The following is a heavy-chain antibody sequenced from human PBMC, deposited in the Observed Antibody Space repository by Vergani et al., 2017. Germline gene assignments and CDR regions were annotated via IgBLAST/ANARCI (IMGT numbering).Heavy chain of an antibody. J-gene: IGHJ4*02. CDR3: ARRPGYYYDSSGYYSFDY. CDR1: GGPFSSYA. CDR2: IIPILGIA. Sequence: QVQLVQSGAEVKKPGSSVKVSCKASGGPFSSYAISWVRQAPGQGLAWMGRIIPILGIANYAQKFQGRVTITADKSTSTAYMERRSLRSDDTAVYYCARRPGYYYDSSGYYSFDYWGQGTLVTVSS. V-gene: IGHV1-69*04. D-gene: IGHD3-22*01.